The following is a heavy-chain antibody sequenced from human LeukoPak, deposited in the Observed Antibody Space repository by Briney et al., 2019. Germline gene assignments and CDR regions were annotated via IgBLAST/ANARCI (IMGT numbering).Heavy chain of an antibody. CDR2: IYYSGST. D-gene: IGHD3-9*01. Sequence: SETLSLTCTVSGGSISSSSYYWGWIRQPPGKGLEWIGSIYYSGSTYYNPSLKSRVTISVDTSKNQFSLKLSSVTAADTAVYYCARHLLILTSFDYWGQGTLVTVSS. V-gene: IGHV4-39*01. J-gene: IGHJ4*02. CDR1: GGSISSSSYY. CDR3: ARHLLILTSFDY.